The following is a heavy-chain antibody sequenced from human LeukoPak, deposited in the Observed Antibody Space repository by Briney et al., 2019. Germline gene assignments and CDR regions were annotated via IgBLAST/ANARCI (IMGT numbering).Heavy chain of an antibody. D-gene: IGHD1-26*01. CDR1: GLSVSTHSVG. V-gene: IGHV4-61*01. CDR2: IYYSGST. Sequence: SGPTLVNPTQTLTLTCTLSGLSVSTHSVGVAWIRQPPGKGLEWIGYIYYSGSTNYNPSLKSRVTISVDTSKNQVSLNLTSMTAADTAVYYCAKSGGYGLIDYWGQGTLVTVSS. CDR3: AKSGGYGLIDY. J-gene: IGHJ4*01.